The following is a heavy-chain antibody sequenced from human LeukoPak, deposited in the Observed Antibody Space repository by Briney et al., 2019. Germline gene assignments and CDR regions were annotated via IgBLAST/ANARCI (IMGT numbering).Heavy chain of an antibody. CDR2: INHSGGT. Sequence: SETLSLTCAVYGGSFSGYYWSWIRQPPGKGLEWIGEINHSGGTNYNPSLKSRVTISVDTSKDQFSLKLSSVTAADTAVYYCARDCFRYCSSTSSYAGLYYYGMDVWGKGTTVTVSS. D-gene: IGHD2-2*01. V-gene: IGHV4-34*01. CDR1: GGSFSGYY. CDR3: ARDCFRYCSSTSSYAGLYYYGMDV. J-gene: IGHJ6*04.